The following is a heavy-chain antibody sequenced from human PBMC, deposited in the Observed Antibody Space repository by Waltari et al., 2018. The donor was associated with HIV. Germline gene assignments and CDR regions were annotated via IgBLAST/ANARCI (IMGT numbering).Heavy chain of an antibody. V-gene: IGHV4-39*01. CDR3: ARHGPVATIVVVYFDY. CDR1: GGSISSSSYY. CDR2: IYYSGST. Sequence: QLQLQESGPGLVKPSETLSLTCTVSGGSISSSSYYWGWIRQPPGKGLEWIGSIYYSGSTYYNPSLKSRVTISVDTSKNQFSLKLSSVTAADTAVYYCARHGPVATIVVVYFDYWGQGTLVTVSS. J-gene: IGHJ4*02. D-gene: IGHD5-12*01.